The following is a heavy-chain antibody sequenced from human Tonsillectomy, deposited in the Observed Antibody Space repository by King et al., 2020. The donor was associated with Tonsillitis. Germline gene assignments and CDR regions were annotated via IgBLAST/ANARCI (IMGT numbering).Heavy chain of an antibody. CDR1: GFSLSTSGVG. CDR2: IYWNDYK. Sequence: TLKESGPTLVKPTQTLTLTCTFSGFSLSTSGVGVGWIRQPPGKALEWLALIYWNDYKRYSPSLKSRLTIPKDTSKNQVVLTMTNMDPVDTATYYCAHSSSSSWYAGLGYWGQGTLVTVSS. CDR3: AHSSSSSWYAGLGY. D-gene: IGHD6-13*01. J-gene: IGHJ4*02. V-gene: IGHV2-5*01.